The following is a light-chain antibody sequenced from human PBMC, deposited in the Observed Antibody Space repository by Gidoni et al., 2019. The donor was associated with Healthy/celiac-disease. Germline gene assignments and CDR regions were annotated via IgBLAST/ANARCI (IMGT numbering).Light chain of an antibody. Sequence: EIVMTQSPATLSVSPGERATLSCRASQSVSSNLAWYQQKPGQAPRLLSYGASTRATGIPARFSGSGSGTEFTLTISSLQSEDFAVYYCQQYNNWPPEGTFXQXTKVEIK. CDR3: QQYNNWPPEGT. J-gene: IGKJ1*01. V-gene: IGKV3-15*01. CDR2: GAS. CDR1: QSVSSN.